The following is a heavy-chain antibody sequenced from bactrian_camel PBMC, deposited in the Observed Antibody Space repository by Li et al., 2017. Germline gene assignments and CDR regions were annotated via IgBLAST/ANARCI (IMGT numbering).Heavy chain of an antibody. J-gene: IGHJ4*01. V-gene: IGHV3S6*01. CDR2: SYTNGGIT. D-gene: IGHD7*01. Sequence: QVQLVESGGGSVQAGGSLRLSCVYSASYRRESNCMAWFRQAPGKEREAVVASYTNGGITYYAGSVKGRFTISQDNAQNTLFLQMNSLKPEDTAVYYCSTELHPWRPPGQGTQVTVS. CDR1: ASYRRESNC.